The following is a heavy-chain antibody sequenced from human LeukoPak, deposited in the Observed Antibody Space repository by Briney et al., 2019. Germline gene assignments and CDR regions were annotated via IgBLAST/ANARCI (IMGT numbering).Heavy chain of an antibody. Sequence: GGSLRLSCATSGFAFSSYAMSWVRQAPGQGLEWVSGISTTGADTYYADSVKGRLTVSRDNFKNTLYLQMNSLRAEDTAIYYCAKVAAGTLIDVWGQGTTVTVSS. CDR3: AKVAAGTLIDV. V-gene: IGHV3-23*01. CDR1: GFAFSSYA. CDR2: ISTTGADT. J-gene: IGHJ6*02. D-gene: IGHD1/OR15-1a*01.